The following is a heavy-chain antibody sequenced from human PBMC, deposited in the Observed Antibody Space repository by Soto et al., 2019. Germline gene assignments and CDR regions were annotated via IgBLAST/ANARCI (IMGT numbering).Heavy chain of an antibody. V-gene: IGHV4-30-4*01. Sequence: PXETLSLTCTVSGYSISSGGYYWSWIRQPPGKGLEWIGYIYYSGSTYYNPSLKSRVTISVDTSKNQFSLKLSSVTAADTAVYYCARVFSSSWYFDYWGQGTLVTVSA. D-gene: IGHD6-13*01. CDR2: IYYSGST. CDR1: GYSISSGGYY. J-gene: IGHJ4*02. CDR3: ARVFSSSWYFDY.